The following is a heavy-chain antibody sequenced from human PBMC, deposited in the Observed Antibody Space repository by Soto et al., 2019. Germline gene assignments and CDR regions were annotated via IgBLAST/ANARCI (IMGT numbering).Heavy chain of an antibody. Sequence: GGSLRLSCAASGFTFDNYALSWVRQAPGKGLEWVSAISGNGGNTYYADSVKGRFTISRDNSKNTLYLQMNSLRVEDAAIYHCAKRTAVPGPYFDYWGQGTLVTVSS. CDR3: AKRTAVPGPYFDY. V-gene: IGHV3-23*01. CDR2: ISGNGGNT. D-gene: IGHD6-19*01. CDR1: GFTFDNYA. J-gene: IGHJ4*02.